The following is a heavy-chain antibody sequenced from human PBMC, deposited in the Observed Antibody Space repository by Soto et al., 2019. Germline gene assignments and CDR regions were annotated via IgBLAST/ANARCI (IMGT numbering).Heavy chain of an antibody. CDR2: ISSSGTTI. J-gene: IGHJ4*02. CDR1: EFTFGSYE. D-gene: IGHD6-13*01. Sequence: GGSLRLSCVASEFTFGSYEMNWVRQAPGKGLEWVSYISSSGTTIYYTDSVKGRFTISRDNAKKSLYLQMNSLRAEDTAVYYCVRFGGAAAGPGDYWGQGTLVTVSS. V-gene: IGHV3-48*03. CDR3: VRFGGAAAGPGDY.